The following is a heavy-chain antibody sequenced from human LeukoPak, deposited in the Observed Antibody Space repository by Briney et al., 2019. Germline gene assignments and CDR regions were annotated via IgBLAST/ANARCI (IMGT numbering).Heavy chain of an antibody. CDR2: IIPVFGTP. Sequence: SVKVSCKTSGGTFSNTGISWVRQAPGQGPEWMGGIIPVFGTPNYAQKFQGRLTITADRSTTTAYMELSSLTSDDTAVYYCARERLARFPYFDYWGQGTLVAVSS. D-gene: IGHD3-3*01. V-gene: IGHV1-69*06. CDR3: ARERLARFPYFDY. CDR1: GGTFSNTG. J-gene: IGHJ4*02.